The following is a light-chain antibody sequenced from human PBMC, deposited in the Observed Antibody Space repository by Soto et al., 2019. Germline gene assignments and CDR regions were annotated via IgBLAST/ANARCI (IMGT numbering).Light chain of an antibody. Sequence: DIQMTQSPSTLSASVGDRVTITCRASQSISSWLAWYQQKPGKAPKLLIYKASSLESGVPSRFSGSGSGTEFTLTISSLRPDDFATYYCQQYNSYSRTFGQGDQGGYQ. CDR3: QQYNSYSRT. CDR2: KAS. J-gene: IGKJ1*01. V-gene: IGKV1-5*03. CDR1: QSISSW.